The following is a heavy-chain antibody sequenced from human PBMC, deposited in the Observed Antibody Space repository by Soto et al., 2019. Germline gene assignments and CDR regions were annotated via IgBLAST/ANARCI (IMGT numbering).Heavy chain of an antibody. D-gene: IGHD3-16*01. V-gene: IGHV3-33*01. CDR2: IWYDGSNK. CDR3: ARGGQPRAPGGMDV. J-gene: IGHJ6*02. CDR1: GFTFSSYG. Sequence: GGSLRLSCAASGFTFSSYGMHWVRQAPGKGLEWVAVIWYDGSNKYYADSVKGRFTISRDNSKNTLYLQMNSLRAEDTAVYYCARGGQPRAPGGMDVWGQGTTVTVSS.